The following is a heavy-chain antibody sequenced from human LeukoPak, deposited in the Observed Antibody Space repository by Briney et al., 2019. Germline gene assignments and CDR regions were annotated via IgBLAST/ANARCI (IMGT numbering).Heavy chain of an antibody. CDR2: ISDSGVSA. D-gene: IGHD5-18*01. J-gene: IGHJ4*02. Sequence: GGSLRLSCAASGFTFRSCAMHWVRQAPGKGLEWVSGISDSGVSAFYTHSVKGRFTISRDNSKNTLYLQMSSLRAEDTAVYYCAKGDGSTYVTHFDFWGQGTLVSASS. CDR3: AKGDGSTYVTHFDF. V-gene: IGHV3-23*01. CDR1: GFTFRSCA.